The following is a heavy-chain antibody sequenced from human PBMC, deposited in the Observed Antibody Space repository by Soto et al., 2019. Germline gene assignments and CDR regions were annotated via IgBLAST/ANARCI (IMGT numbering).Heavy chain of an antibody. CDR3: AKYFNTGTSSTYDS. CDR2: ILGTGDRV. J-gene: IGHJ4*02. D-gene: IGHD1-7*01. Sequence: GGSLRHSCAAAEFTFTTYGMAWVRKAPGKGLAWVSAILGTGDRVSYVDSVKGRFTISRDNSKNTLYLQMNSLRAGDTAIYYCAKYFNTGTSSTYDSWGQGTLVTVSS. V-gene: IGHV3-23*01. CDR1: EFTFTTYG.